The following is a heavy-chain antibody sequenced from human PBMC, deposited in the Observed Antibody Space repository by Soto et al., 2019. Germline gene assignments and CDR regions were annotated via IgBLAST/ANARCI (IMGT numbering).Heavy chain of an antibody. CDR2: ISNSGRAI. J-gene: IGHJ6*02. CDR3: ARDPEIYSGNSDYGLDV. CDR1: GFTFRNYE. D-gene: IGHD4-4*01. V-gene: IGHV3-48*03. Sequence: GGSLRLSCAVFGFTFRNYEMNWVRQAPGKGLEWVSYISNSGRAIYYAESVKGRFTISRDNAKNSLYLQMNSLRAEDTAVYYCARDPEIYSGNSDYGLDVWGQGTTVTVSS.